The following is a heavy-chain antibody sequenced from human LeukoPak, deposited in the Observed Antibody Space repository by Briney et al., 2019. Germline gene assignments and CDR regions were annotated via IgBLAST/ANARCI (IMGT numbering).Heavy chain of an antibody. V-gene: IGHV3-11*04. J-gene: IGHJ4*02. CDR1: GFTFSDYY. CDR2: ISSSGNTI. Sequence: GGSLRLSCAASGFTFSDYYMTWIRQTPGKGLEWVSYISSSGNTIYYADSVKGRFTISRDNAKNSLFLQMNSLGAEDTAVYYCARDAQGLDYWGQGTLVTVSS. CDR3: ARDAQGLDY.